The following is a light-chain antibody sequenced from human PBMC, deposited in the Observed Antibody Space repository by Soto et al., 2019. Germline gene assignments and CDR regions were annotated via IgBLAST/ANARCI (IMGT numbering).Light chain of an antibody. CDR1: SSDVGSYNL. J-gene: IGLJ2*01. V-gene: IGLV2-23*01. Sequence: QSALTQPASVSGSPGQSITISCTGTSSDVGSYNLVSWYQQHPGKAPKLMIYEGSKRPSGVSNRFSGSKSGNTASLTISGLQAEDEADYYCSSFVGSPVVFGGGTQLTVL. CDR3: SSFVGSPVV. CDR2: EGS.